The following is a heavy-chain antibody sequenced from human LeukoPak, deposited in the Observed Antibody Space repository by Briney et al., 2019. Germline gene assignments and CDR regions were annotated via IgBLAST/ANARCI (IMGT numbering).Heavy chain of an antibody. V-gene: IGHV3-7*01. CDR1: GFTFRSYW. J-gene: IGHJ4*02. D-gene: IGHD5-12*01. Sequence: TGGSLRLSXAASGFTFRSYWMSWVRQAPGKGLEWGANINQGGSVQYYMDSVKGRFTISRDDAKNSLYVQMNSLRDEDTAVYYCARVEYSGWNLEYWGQGTLVTVSS. CDR2: INQGGSVQ. CDR3: ARVEYSGWNLEY.